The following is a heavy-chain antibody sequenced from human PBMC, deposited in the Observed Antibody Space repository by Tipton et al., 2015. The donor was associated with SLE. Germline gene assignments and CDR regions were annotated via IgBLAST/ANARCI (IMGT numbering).Heavy chain of an antibody. V-gene: IGHV4-59*01. J-gene: IGHJ4*02. D-gene: IGHD6-6*01. Sequence: TLSLTCTVSGGSISSYYWSWIRQPPGKGLEWIGYVSYSGNTQYNPPLKSRVTMSLDTSKNQFSLKLSSVTAADTAVYYCARDHSSSTVDYWGQGTLVTVSS. CDR1: GGSISSYY. CDR2: VSYSGNT. CDR3: ARDHSSSTVDY.